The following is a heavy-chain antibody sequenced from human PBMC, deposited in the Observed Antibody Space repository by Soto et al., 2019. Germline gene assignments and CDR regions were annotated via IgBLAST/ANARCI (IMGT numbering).Heavy chain of an antibody. V-gene: IGHV4-61*01. Sequence: PSETLSLTCTVSGGSVSSGSYYWSWIRQPPGKGLEWIGYIYYSGSTNYNPSLKSRVTISVDTSKNQFSLTLASVTAADTAVYYCARYDILPGHHDAFDIWGQGTVVTVSS. CDR3: ARYDILPGHHDAFDI. CDR2: IYYSGST. J-gene: IGHJ3*02. D-gene: IGHD3-9*01. CDR1: GGSVSSGSYY.